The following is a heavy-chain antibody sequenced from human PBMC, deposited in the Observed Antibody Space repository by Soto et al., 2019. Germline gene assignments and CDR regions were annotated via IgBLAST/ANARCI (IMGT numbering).Heavy chain of an antibody. CDR1: GYTFTSYG. Sequence: ASVKVSCKASGYTFTSYGISWVRQAPGQGLEWMGWISAYNGNTNYAQKLQGRVTITTDTSTSTAYMELRSPRSDDTAVYYCASGATVVTGRYYYYYGMDVWGQGTTVTVSS. CDR2: ISAYNGNT. J-gene: IGHJ6*02. D-gene: IGHD4-17*01. CDR3: ASGATVVTGRYYYYYGMDV. V-gene: IGHV1-18*01.